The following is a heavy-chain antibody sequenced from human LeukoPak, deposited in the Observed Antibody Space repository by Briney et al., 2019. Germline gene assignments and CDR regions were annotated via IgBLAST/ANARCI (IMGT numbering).Heavy chain of an antibody. CDR3: ASEGLALAGNFYY. V-gene: IGHV4-59*08. Sequence: SETLSLTCTVSGGSISSYYWSWIRQPPGKGLEWIGYIYYSGSINYNPSLKSRVTISMDTSNNQFSLRVTSVTAADTGVYYCASEGLALAGNFYYWGQGALVTVSS. CDR1: GGSISSYY. CDR2: IYYSGSI. J-gene: IGHJ4*02. D-gene: IGHD6-19*01.